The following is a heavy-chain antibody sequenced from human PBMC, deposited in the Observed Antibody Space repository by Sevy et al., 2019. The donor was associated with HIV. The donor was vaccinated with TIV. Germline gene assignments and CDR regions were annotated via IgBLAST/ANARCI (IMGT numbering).Heavy chain of an antibody. CDR3: ARGKKQQLVLGGNAFDI. J-gene: IGHJ3*02. V-gene: IGHV4-34*01. D-gene: IGHD6-13*01. Sequence: SETLSLTCAVYGGSFSGYYWSWIRQPPGKVLEWIGEINHSGSTNYNPSLKSRVTISVDTSKNQFSLKLSSVTAADTAVYYCARGKKQQLVLGGNAFDIWGQGTMVTVSS. CDR1: GGSFSGYY. CDR2: INHSGST.